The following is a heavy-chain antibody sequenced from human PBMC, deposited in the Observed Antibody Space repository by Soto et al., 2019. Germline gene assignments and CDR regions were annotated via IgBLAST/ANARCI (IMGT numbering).Heavy chain of an antibody. Sequence: ASVKVSCKASGGTFSSYAISWVRQAPGQGLEWMGGIIPIFGTANYAQKFQGRVTITADESTSTAYMELSSLRSEDPAVYYCARDRGAFYGDYVYYYYGMDVWGQGTTVTVSS. V-gene: IGHV1-69*13. CDR3: ARDRGAFYGDYVYYYYGMDV. CDR2: IIPIFGTA. D-gene: IGHD4-17*01. J-gene: IGHJ6*02. CDR1: GGTFSSYA.